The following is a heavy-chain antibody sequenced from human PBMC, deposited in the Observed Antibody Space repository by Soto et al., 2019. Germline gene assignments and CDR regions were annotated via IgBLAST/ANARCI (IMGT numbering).Heavy chain of an antibody. J-gene: IGHJ4*02. CDR3: ARDKSGYSYGYFDY. CDR1: GDSINRYS. CDR2: IYYSGST. Sequence: SETLSLTCTVSGDSINRYSWSWIRQPPGKGLEWIGYIYYSGSTTYNPSLKSRVTISVDTSKNQFSLKLSSVTAADTAVYYCARDKSGYSYGYFDYWGQGTLVTVSS. V-gene: IGHV4-59*01. D-gene: IGHD5-18*01.